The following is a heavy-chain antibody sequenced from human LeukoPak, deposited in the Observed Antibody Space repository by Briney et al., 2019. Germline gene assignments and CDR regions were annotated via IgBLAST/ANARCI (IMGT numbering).Heavy chain of an antibody. CDR2: IYYSGST. CDR3: ARDYKDCGDSYADAFDI. J-gene: IGHJ3*02. Sequence: SETLSLTCAVYGGSFSGYYWSWIRQPPGKGLEWIGSIYYSGSTYYNPSLKSRVTISVDTSKNQFSLKLSSVTAADTAVYYCARDYKDCGDSYADAFDIWGQGTMVTVSS. V-gene: IGHV4-34*01. CDR1: GGSFSGYY. D-gene: IGHD4-17*01.